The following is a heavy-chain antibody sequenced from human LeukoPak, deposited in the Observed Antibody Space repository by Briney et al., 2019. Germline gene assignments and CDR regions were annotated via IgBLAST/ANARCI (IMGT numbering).Heavy chain of an antibody. CDR1: GGSISSSNYY. V-gene: IGHV4-39*07. D-gene: IGHD3-3*01. J-gene: IGHJ5*02. Sequence: SETLSLTCLVSGGSISSSNYYWGWIRQPPGKGLEWIGNVYYSGSASFNPSLKSRVTISVDTSKNQFSLKLSSVTAADTAVYYCARAMCITIFKGGFDPWGQGALVTVSS. CDR3: ARAMCITIFKGGFDP. CDR2: VYYSGSA.